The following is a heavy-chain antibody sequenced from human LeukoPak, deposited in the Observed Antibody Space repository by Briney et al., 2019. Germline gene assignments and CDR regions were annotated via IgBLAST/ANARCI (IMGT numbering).Heavy chain of an antibody. Sequence: GGSLRLSCAASGLTFTRYAMSWVRQAPRKGLEWVSAISGSGDTTYYADSVKGRFTISRDHSKNTLYLQMTSLTAEATAGYHCAKDRWVSSSSSFDCWGQGTLVTVSS. V-gene: IGHV3-23*01. D-gene: IGHD6-6*01. CDR1: GLTFTRYA. CDR2: ISGSGDTT. CDR3: AKDRWVSSSSSFDC. J-gene: IGHJ4*02.